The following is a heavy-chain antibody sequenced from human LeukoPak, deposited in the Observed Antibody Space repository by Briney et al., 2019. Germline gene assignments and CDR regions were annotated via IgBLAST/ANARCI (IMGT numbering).Heavy chain of an antibody. CDR1: GFTVSSTY. D-gene: IGHD5-24*01. CDR3: VKSAGKDGYRDVFDI. Sequence: PGGSLRLSCAASGFTVSSTYMSWVRQAPGKGLEWVSTITKSGDQTHYADSVRGLFTISRDIFKNTLYLQMNSLRAEDTAVYHCVKSAGKDGYRDVFDIWGQGTVVTVSS. CDR2: ITKSGDQT. V-gene: IGHV3-53*01. J-gene: IGHJ3*02.